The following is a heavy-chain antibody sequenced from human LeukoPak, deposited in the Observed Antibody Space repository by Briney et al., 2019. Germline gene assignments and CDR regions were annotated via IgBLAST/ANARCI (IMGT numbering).Heavy chain of an antibody. D-gene: IGHD3-22*01. CDR1: GGTFSSYA. V-gene: IGHV1-69*13. CDR2: IIPIFGTA. CDR3: ASPYYDSSGYQRYYFDY. J-gene: IGHJ4*02. Sequence: SVKVSCKASGGTFSSYAISWVRQAPGQGLEWMGGIIPIFGTANYAQKFQGRVTITADESTSTAYMELSSLRSEDTAVYYCASPYYDSSGYQRYYFDYWGQGTLVTVSS.